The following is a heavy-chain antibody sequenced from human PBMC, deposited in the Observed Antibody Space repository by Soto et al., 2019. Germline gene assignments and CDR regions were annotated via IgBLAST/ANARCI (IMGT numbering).Heavy chain of an antibody. Sequence: QVQLVESGGGVVQPGRSLRLSCAASGFTFSSYGMHWVRQAPGKGLEWVAVISYDGSNKYYADSVKGRFTISRDNSKNALYLQMNSLRAEDTAVYYCAKDQSDTAMVTCFDYWGQGTLVTVSS. CDR3: AKDQSDTAMVTCFDY. V-gene: IGHV3-30*18. D-gene: IGHD5-18*01. CDR1: GFTFSSYG. CDR2: ISYDGSNK. J-gene: IGHJ4*02.